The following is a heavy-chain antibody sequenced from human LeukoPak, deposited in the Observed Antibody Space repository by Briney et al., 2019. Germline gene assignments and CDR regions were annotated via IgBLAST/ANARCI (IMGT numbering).Heavy chain of an antibody. Sequence: GESLKISCKGSGYSFSTYWIGWVHQMPGRGLELMGIIFPSDSDTRYSPSFQGQVTISADKSISTAYLQWSSLKASDTAMYYCARPGTNSPGNFLPFDNWGQGTLVTVSS. CDR3: ARPGTNSPGNFLPFDN. J-gene: IGHJ4*02. V-gene: IGHV5-51*07. D-gene: IGHD4-23*01. CDR1: GYSFSTYW. CDR2: IFPSDSDT.